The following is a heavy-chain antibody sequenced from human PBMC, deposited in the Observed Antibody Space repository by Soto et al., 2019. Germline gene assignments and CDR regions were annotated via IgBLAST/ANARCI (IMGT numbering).Heavy chain of an antibody. CDR3: ARHTPAISPSDH. CDR2: VYYSGST. Sequence: QLQLQESGPGLVKPSETLSLTCTVSGGSISSSSYYWGWIRQPPGKGLEWIGSVYYSGSTYYNPSLKSRVDISVDTSKNQFSRKLSSVTAADTAVYYCARHTPAISPSDHWGQGTLVTVSS. CDR1: GGSISSSSYY. D-gene: IGHD2-15*01. V-gene: IGHV4-39*01. J-gene: IGHJ1*01.